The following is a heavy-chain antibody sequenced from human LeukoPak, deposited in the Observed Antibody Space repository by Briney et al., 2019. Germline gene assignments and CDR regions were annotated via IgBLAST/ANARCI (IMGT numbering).Heavy chain of an antibody. CDR3: AKESCSSTSCYNNWFDP. CDR1: GGSISSYY. V-gene: IGHV4-4*07. Sequence: ASETLSLTCTVSGGSISSYYWSWIRQPAGKGREWIGRINTSGSTKYNPSLKSRVTMSVDMSKNHFSLKLSSVTAADTAIYYCAKESCSSTSCYNNWFDPWGQGTLVTVSS. CDR2: INTSGST. D-gene: IGHD2-2*01. J-gene: IGHJ5*02.